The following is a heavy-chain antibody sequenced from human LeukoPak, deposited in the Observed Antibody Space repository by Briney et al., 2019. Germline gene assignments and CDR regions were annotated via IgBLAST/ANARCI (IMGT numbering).Heavy chain of an antibody. CDR1: GYTFTSYD. CDR3: ARASGFGELLYQDY. D-gene: IGHD3-10*01. Sequence: ASVKVSCKASGYTFTSYDINWVRQATGQGLEWMGWMNPNSGNTGYAQKFQGRVTMTRNTSISTAYMELSSLRSEDTAVYYCARASGFGELLYQDYWGQGTLVTVSS. CDR2: MNPNSGNT. V-gene: IGHV1-8*01. J-gene: IGHJ4*02.